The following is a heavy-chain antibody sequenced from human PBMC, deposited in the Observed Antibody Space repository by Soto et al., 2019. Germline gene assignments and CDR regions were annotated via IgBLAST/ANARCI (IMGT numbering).Heavy chain of an antibody. Sequence: ASVKVSCKASGGTFSSYAISWVRQAPGQGLEWMGGIIPIFGTANYAQKFQGRVTITADESTSTAYMELSSLRSEDTAVYYCARDPHIYYYYYGMDVWGQGTTVTVSS. D-gene: IGHD2-21*01. V-gene: IGHV1-69*13. J-gene: IGHJ6*02. CDR1: GGTFSSYA. CDR2: IIPIFGTA. CDR3: ARDPHIYYYYYGMDV.